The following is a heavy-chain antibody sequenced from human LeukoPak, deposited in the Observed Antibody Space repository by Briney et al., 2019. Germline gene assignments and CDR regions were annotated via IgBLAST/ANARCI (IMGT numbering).Heavy chain of an antibody. J-gene: IGHJ4*02. CDR3: ARISSSWHYFDY. CDR2: ISSSSSYI. Sequence: GGSLRLPCAASGFTFSSYSMNWVRQAPGKGLEWVSSISSSSSYIYYADSVKGRFTISRHNAKNSLYLQMNSLRAEDTAVYYCARISSSWHYFDYWGQGTLVTVSS. D-gene: IGHD6-13*01. CDR1: GFTFSSYS. V-gene: IGHV3-21*01.